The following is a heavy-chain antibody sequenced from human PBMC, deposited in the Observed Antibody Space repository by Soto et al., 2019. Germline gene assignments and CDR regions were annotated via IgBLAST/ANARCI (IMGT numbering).Heavy chain of an antibody. J-gene: IGHJ5*02. CDR3: AKDPWPYGDYGGWFAP. D-gene: IGHD4-17*01. CDR1: RFTFSSYR. CDR2: ISYDGSNK. V-gene: IGHV3-30*18. Sequence: HPGGSLRLSCAASRFTFSSYRMHWVRQAPGKGLEWVAVISYDGSNKYYADSVKGRFTISRDNSKNTLYLQMNSLRAEDTAVYYCAKDPWPYGDYGGWFAPWGQGTLVAVSS.